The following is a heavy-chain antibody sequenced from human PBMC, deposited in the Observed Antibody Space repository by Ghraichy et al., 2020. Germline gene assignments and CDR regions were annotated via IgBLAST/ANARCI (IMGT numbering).Heavy chain of an antibody. D-gene: IGHD4-11*01. J-gene: IGHJ5*02. V-gene: IGHV3-23*01. CDR1: EFFFSNFA. Sequence: GGSLRLSCAASEFFFSNFAMSWVRLAPGKGLEWVSGISDSGGSTYYADSVKGRFTISRDNSKNTLYLQMDSLRAEDTAVYYCAKGYDKTGLHVWFDPWGQGTLVTVS. CDR2: ISDSGGST. CDR3: AKGYDKTGLHVWFDP.